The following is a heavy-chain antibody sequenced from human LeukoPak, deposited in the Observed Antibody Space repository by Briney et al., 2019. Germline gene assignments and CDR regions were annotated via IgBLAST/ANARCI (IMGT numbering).Heavy chain of an antibody. CDR1: GFTFSSYW. Sequence: GGSLRLSCAASGFTFSSYWMHWVRQAPGKGLVWVSRINSDGSSTSYADSVKGRFTISRDNAKSTLYLQMNSLRAEDTAVYYCEYRITTTGGAFDIWGQGTMVTVSS. CDR3: EYRITTTGGAFDI. D-gene: IGHD3-10*01. V-gene: IGHV3-74*01. J-gene: IGHJ3*02. CDR2: INSDGSST.